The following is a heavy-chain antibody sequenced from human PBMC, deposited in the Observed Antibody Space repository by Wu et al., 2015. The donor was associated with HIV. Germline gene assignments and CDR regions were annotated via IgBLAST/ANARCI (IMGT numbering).Heavy chain of an antibody. V-gene: IGHV1-2*02. D-gene: IGHD2-21*01. CDR2: INPKSGGT. CDR1: GYTFTGFY. J-gene: IGHJ6*03. Sequence: QVQLVQSGAEVKKPGASVKVSCKASGYTFTGFYIHWVRQAPGQGLEWMGWINPKSGGTNYEQKFQGRVTMTRDTSISTAYMELRRLRSDDTAVYYCARDRSGVDFYMDVWGKGTTVTVSS. CDR3: ARDRSGVDFYMDV.